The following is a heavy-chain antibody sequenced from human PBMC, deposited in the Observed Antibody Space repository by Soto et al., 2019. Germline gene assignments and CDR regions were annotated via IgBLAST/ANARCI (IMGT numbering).Heavy chain of an antibody. V-gene: IGHV4-34*01. CDR1: DGSFSGYY. D-gene: IGHD6-19*01. CDR3: ARRKAVAGTLGALDI. CDR2: INHSGST. Sequence: SETLSLTCAVYDGSFSGYYWSWIRQPPGKGLEWIGEINHSGSTNYNPSLKSRVTISVDTSKNQFSLKLSSVTAADTAVYYCARRKAVAGTLGALDIRGQGTMVTVSS. J-gene: IGHJ3*02.